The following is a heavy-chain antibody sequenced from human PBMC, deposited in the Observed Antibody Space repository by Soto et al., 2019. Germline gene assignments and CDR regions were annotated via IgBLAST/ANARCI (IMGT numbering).Heavy chain of an antibody. CDR1: GGSFTGYY. D-gene: IGHD6-13*01. CDR3: ASNGGRTWYYFDS. J-gene: IGHJ4*02. CDR2: ISHSGRT. V-gene: IGHV4-34*01. Sequence: QVQLQQWGAGLLKPSETLSLTCAVNGGSFTGYYGAWIRQSPGKGLEWIGEISHSGRTNYNPSLKSRVTISVDTSKNQFSLKVSSVTAADPGMYYCASNGGRTWYYFDSWGQGTVVTVSS.